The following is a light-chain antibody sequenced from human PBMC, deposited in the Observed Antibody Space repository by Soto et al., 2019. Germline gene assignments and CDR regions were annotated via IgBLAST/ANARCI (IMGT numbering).Light chain of an antibody. Sequence: QSALTQPASVSGSPGQSITISCTGTSRDIGTSNLVSWYQQYPGKAPKLMIYEVTKRPSGISYRFSGSKSGNTASLTISGLQPEDXXDYYCYSFTXISTSLFVFGTGTKLTVL. CDR3: YSFTXISTSLFV. CDR1: SRDIGTSNL. V-gene: IGLV2-23*02. J-gene: IGLJ1*01. CDR2: EVT.